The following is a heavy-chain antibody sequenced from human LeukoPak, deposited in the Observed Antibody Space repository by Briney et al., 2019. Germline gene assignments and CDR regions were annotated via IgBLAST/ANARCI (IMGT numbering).Heavy chain of an antibody. V-gene: IGHV4-61*05. J-gene: IGHJ4*02. Sequence: SETLSLTCTVSGGSISNSNYYWSWIRLPPGKGLEWIGYIYYSGSTNYNPSLKSRVTISVDTSKNQFSLKLSSVTAADTAVYYCARSGTVGAMPVWGQGTLVTVSS. CDR2: IYYSGST. D-gene: IGHD1-26*01. CDR1: GGSISNSNYY. CDR3: ARSGTVGAMPV.